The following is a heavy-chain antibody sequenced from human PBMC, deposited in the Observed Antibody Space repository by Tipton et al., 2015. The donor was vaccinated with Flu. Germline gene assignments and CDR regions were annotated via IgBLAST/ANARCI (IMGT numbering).Heavy chain of an antibody. CDR3: ARDRSVSSSYYGAFDI. D-gene: IGHD3-10*01. V-gene: IGHV4-61*02. Sequence: TLSLTCTVSGGSINSGSYYWSWIRQPAGQGLQWIGRIYTSGSTNYNFSLNSRVTISVDTSKNQFYLRLTPVTAADRAIYYCARDRSVSSSYYGAFDISGQATMVNFPS. J-gene: IGHJ3*02. CDR1: GGSINSGSYY. CDR2: IYTSGST.